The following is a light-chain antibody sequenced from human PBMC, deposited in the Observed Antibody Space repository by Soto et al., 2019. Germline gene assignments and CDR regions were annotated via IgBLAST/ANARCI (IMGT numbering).Light chain of an antibody. CDR2: LEGSGSY. Sequence: QPVLTQSSSASASLGSSVKLTCTLSSGHSSYIIAWHQQQPGKAPRYLMKLEGSGSYNKGSGVPDRFSGSSSGADRYLTISHFQSEDEADYYCQTWGSNTHVFGGGTQLTV. V-gene: IGLV4-60*03. J-gene: IGLJ2*01. CDR1: SGHSSYI. CDR3: QTWGSNTHV.